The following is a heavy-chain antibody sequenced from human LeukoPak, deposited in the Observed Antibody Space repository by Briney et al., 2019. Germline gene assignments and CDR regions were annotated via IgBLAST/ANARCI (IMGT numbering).Heavy chain of an antibody. Sequence: GRSLRLSCAASGFTFSSYGMHWVRQAPGKGLEWVALISYDGSNKYYADSVKGRFTISRDNSKNTLYLQMNSLRAEDTAVYYCAALKGGHFDYWGQGTLVTVSS. CDR2: ISYDGSNK. CDR3: AALKGGHFDY. J-gene: IGHJ4*02. V-gene: IGHV3-30*03. D-gene: IGHD3-16*01. CDR1: GFTFSSYG.